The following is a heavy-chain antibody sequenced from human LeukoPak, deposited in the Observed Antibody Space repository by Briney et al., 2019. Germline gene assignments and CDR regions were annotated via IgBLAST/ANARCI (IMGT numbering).Heavy chain of an antibody. Sequence: PGGSLRLSCTASGFTFSNSGMHWVRQAPGKVLEWVAFIRYDGSNEFYVDSVKGRFTISRDNSMNTLNLQMSSLRPEDTAVYYCARSVAGITWFDPWGQGTLVTVSS. D-gene: IGHD6-19*01. J-gene: IGHJ5*02. CDR1: GFTFSNSG. CDR3: ARSVAGITWFDP. V-gene: IGHV3-30*02. CDR2: IRYDGSNE.